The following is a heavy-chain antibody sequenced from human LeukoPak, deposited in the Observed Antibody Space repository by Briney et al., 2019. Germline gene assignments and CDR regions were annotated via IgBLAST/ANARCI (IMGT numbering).Heavy chain of an antibody. D-gene: IGHD5-24*01. CDR3: ARVRKDGYNANYYYYGMDV. Sequence: GGSLRLSCAASGFAFSSYNINWVRQAPGKGLEWISYISSSGSSIYYADSVKGRFTISRDNAKNSLYLQMKSLRDEDTAVYYCARVRKDGYNANYYYYGMDVWGQGTTVTVSS. CDR2: ISSSGSSI. V-gene: IGHV3-48*02. CDR1: GFAFSSYN. J-gene: IGHJ6*02.